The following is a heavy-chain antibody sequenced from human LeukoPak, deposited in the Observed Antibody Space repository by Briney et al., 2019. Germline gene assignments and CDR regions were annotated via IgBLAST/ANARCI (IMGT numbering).Heavy chain of an antibody. D-gene: IGHD3-22*01. V-gene: IGHV1-46*01. CDR3: ARRGDRGGYPHKFFFDY. Sequence: ASVKVSCKASGHTFTGYYMVWVRQAPGQGLEWLGIINPSGVSATYAQKFQGRVTMTRDTSTSTVYLEVSSLSPEDTAVYYCARRGDRGGYPHKFFFDYWGQGSLVTVSS. J-gene: IGHJ4*02. CDR1: GHTFTGYY. CDR2: INPSGVSA.